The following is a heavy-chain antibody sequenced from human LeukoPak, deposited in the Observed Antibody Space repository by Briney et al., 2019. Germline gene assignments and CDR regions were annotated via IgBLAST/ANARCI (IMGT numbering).Heavy chain of an antibody. CDR2: ISGSSGSI. D-gene: IGHD3-9*01. Sequence: GGSLRLSCAASGFTFSSNSMTWVRQAPGKGLEWVSAISGSSGSIYYADSVKGRFTISRDNSKNTLYLQMNSLRADDTAVYYCAKWGDYDVLTGYYVSDFWGQGTLVTVSS. V-gene: IGHV3-23*01. J-gene: IGHJ4*02. CDR1: GFTFSSNS. CDR3: AKWGDYDVLTGYYVSDF.